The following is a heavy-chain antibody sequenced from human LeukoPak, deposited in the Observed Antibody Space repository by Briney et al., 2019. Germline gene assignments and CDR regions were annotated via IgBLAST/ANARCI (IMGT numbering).Heavy chain of an antibody. D-gene: IGHD2-2*01. Sequence: ASVKVSCKASGYTFTSYYMHWVRQAPGQGLEWMGIINPSGGSTSYAQKFQGRVTMTRDTSISTAYMELSRLRSDDTAVYYCARCPLYCSSTSCYHNWLDPWGQGTLVTVSS. V-gene: IGHV1-46*01. CDR1: GYTFTSYY. CDR3: ARCPLYCSSTSCYHNWLDP. CDR2: INPSGGST. J-gene: IGHJ5*02.